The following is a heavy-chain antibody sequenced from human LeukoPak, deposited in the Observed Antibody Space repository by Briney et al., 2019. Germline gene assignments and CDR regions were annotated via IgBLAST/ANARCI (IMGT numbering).Heavy chain of an antibody. CDR1: GFTFSNYV. Sequence: GGSLRLSCAASGFTFSNYVMSWVRQAPGKGLEWVANIKQDGSEKYYVDSVKGRFTISRDNAKNSLYLQMNSLRAEDTAVYYCARARGPTDYWGQGTLVTVSS. CDR3: ARARGPTDY. J-gene: IGHJ4*02. V-gene: IGHV3-7*01. CDR2: IKQDGSEK.